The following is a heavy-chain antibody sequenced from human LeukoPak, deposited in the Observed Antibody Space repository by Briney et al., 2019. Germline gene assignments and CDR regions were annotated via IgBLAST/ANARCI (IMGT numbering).Heavy chain of an antibody. V-gene: IGHV4-34*01. D-gene: IGHD3-3*01. CDR3: AKGQEWLDYYYYMDV. Sequence: SETLSLTCAVYGGSFSGYYWSWIRQPPGKGLEWIGEINHSGSTNYNPSLKSRVTISVDTSKNQFSLKLSSVTAADTAVYYCAKGQEWLDYYYYMDVWGKGTTVTVSS. J-gene: IGHJ6*03. CDR1: GGSFSGYY. CDR2: INHSGST.